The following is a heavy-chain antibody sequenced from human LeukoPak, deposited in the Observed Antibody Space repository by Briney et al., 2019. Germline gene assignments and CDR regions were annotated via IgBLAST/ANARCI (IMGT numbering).Heavy chain of an antibody. D-gene: IGHD3-9*01. Sequence: PGASLRLSCAASGFIFSNYAMYWVRQAPGKGLEWVSAISGRSDNTYYADSVKGRFTLSRASSKNTLYLQVNSLRADDTAVYYCAKWGDYDVLTGYYVSDFWGQGTLVTVSS. CDR3: AKWGDYDVLTGYYVSDF. CDR1: GFIFSNYA. CDR2: ISGRSDNT. V-gene: IGHV3-23*01. J-gene: IGHJ4*02.